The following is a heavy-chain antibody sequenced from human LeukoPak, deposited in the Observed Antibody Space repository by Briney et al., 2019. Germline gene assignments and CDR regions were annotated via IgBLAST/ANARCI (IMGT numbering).Heavy chain of an antibody. CDR3: AKPDLRAPYYYMDV. CDR2: ISGSGGST. J-gene: IGHJ6*03. CDR1: GFTFSSYA. Sequence: GGSLRLSCAASGFTFSSYAMSWVRQAPGKGLEWVSAISGSGGSTYYADSVKGRFTISRDNSKNTLYLQMNSLRAEDTAVYYCAKPDLRAPYYYMDVWGKGTTVTVSS. V-gene: IGHV3-23*01.